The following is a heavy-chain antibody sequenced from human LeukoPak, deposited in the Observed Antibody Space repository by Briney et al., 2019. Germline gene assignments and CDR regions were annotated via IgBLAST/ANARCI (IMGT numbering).Heavy chain of an antibody. D-gene: IGHD2-15*01. CDR2: INNNGANT. CDR3: AREGYCSGGSCSDWYFDL. CDR1: GFAFSSYA. Sequence: PGGSLRLSCAASGFAFSSYAMSWVRQAPGKGLEWVSTINNNGANTYHVDSVKGRFTISRDNSKNTLYLQMNSLRAEDTAVYYCAREGYCSGGSCSDWYFDLWGRGTLVTVSS. J-gene: IGHJ2*01. V-gene: IGHV3-23*01.